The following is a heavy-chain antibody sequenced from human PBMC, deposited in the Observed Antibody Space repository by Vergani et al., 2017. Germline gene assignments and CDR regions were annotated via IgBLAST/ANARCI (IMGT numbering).Heavy chain of an antibody. CDR3: AREYSSTSGHAFDF. V-gene: IGHV3-74*01. CDR2: INSNGSST. CDR1: GFTFSSYW. D-gene: IGHD2-2*01. Sequence: EVQLVESGGGLVQPGGSLRLSCAASGFTFSSYWMHWVRHAPGKGLVWVSRINSNGSSTSYADSVKGRFTISRDNAKITLYLQMNSLRAEDTAVYYCAREYSSTSGHAFDFWGQGTKVTVSS. J-gene: IGHJ3*01.